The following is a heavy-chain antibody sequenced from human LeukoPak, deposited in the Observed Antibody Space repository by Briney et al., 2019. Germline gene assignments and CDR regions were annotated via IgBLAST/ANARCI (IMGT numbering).Heavy chain of an antibody. Sequence: SETLSLTCTVSGGSISSSSYYWGWIRQPPGKGLEWIGTMYYSGRTYYNPPLKSRVTIAVDTSKNQFSLKLSSVTAADTAVYYCARDDVYPNPWGQGTLVTVSS. CDR3: ARDDVYPNP. J-gene: IGHJ5*02. CDR1: GGSISSSSYY. CDR2: MYYSGRT. D-gene: IGHD2-8*01. V-gene: IGHV4-39*01.